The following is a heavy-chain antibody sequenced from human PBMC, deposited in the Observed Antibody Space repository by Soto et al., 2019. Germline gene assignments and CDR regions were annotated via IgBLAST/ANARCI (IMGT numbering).Heavy chain of an antibody. Sequence: PGGSLRLSCAASGFSFRSYAMHWVRQAPGKGLEWVAVIWYDGGNKYYADSVKGRFTISRDNSNNTLYVQMNSLKAEDTAVYYCVRDPYLTTAGRLEALDYWGPGTLVTVSS. D-gene: IGHD1-1*01. CDR1: GFSFRSYA. CDR3: VRDPYLTTAGRLEALDY. CDR2: IWYDGGNK. V-gene: IGHV3-33*08. J-gene: IGHJ4*02.